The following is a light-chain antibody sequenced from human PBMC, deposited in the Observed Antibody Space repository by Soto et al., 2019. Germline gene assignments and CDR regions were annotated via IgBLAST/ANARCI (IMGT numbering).Light chain of an antibody. V-gene: IGLV2-8*01. CDR1: SSDVGAYDY. J-gene: IGLJ1*01. CDR3: SSFAGSNNFPYV. Sequence: QSALTQPASVSGSPGQSITISCTGTSSDVGAYDYVSWYQQHPGKAPKLMIYEINKRPSGVPDRFSGSKSGNTASLTVSGLQAEDEADYYCSSFAGSNNFPYVFGPGTKVTVL. CDR2: EIN.